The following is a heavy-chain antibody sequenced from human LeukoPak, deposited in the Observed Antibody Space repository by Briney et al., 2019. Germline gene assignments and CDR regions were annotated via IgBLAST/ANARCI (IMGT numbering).Heavy chain of an antibody. CDR3: AKAQLVSEYYFDY. J-gene: IGHJ4*02. V-gene: IGHV3-23*01. CDR1: GFTFSSYA. CDR2: ISGSGGST. D-gene: IGHD6-6*01. Sequence: GGSLRLSCAASGFTFSSYAMSWVRQAPGKGPEWVSAISGSGGSTYYADSVKGRFTISRDNSKNTLYLQMNSLRAEDTAVYYCAKAQLVSEYYFDYWGQGTLVTVSS.